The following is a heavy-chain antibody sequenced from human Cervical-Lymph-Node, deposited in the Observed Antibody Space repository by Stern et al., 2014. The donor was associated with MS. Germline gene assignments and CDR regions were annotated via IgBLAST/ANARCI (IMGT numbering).Heavy chain of an antibody. Sequence: QVQLQESGPGLVKPSQTLSLTCTVSGGSITSDAYYWSWIRQPPGKGLEWVAYIHHTGRTYYRPSLKSRLSISVDTSNNQFSLRLNSVAAADTAVYFCARAHHITGYSHLYFDSWGQGTLVTVSS. J-gene: IGHJ4*02. D-gene: IGHD3-9*01. V-gene: IGHV4-30-4*01. CDR1: GGSITSDAYY. CDR3: ARAHHITGYSHLYFDS. CDR2: IHHTGRT.